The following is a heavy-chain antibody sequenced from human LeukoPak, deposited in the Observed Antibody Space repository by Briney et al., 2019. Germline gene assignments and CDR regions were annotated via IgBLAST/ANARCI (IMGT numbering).Heavy chain of an antibody. D-gene: IGHD2-21*01. CDR1: GFTFSSYS. V-gene: IGHV3-21*01. J-gene: IGHJ3*02. CDR3: ARVADRTHAFDI. Sequence: GGSLRLSCAAPGFTFSSYSMNWVRQAPGKGLEWVSSISSSSSYIYYADSVKGRFTISRDNAKNSLYLQMNSLRAEDTAVYYCARVADRTHAFDIWGQGTMVTVSS. CDR2: ISSSSSYI.